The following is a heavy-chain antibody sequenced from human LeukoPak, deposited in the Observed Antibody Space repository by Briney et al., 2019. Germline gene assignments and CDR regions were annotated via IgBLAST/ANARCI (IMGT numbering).Heavy chain of an antibody. Sequence: ASVKVSCKASGYTFTSYDINWVRQATGQGLEWMGWMNPNSGNTGYAQKFQGRVTMTSNTSISPAYMELSSLRSEATAVYYCARGYINSGSIGASWGQGTLVTVSS. CDR2: MNPNSGNT. D-gene: IGHD3-16*01. CDR3: ARGYINSGSIGAS. CDR1: GYTFTSYD. J-gene: IGHJ5*02. V-gene: IGHV1-8*01.